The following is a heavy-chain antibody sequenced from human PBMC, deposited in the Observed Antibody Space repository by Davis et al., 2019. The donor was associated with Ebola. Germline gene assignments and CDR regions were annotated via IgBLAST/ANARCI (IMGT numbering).Heavy chain of an antibody. J-gene: IGHJ6*02. CDR1: GFTFSSYA. CDR2: IRNKNDGDVT. D-gene: IGHD2/OR15-2a*01. CDR3: TRGAPYFMDV. Sequence: PGGSLRLSCAASGFTFSSYAMHWVRQASGKGLEWVGRIRNKNDGDVTSYGASVEGRSTISRDDSKNTAYLQMNSLKTEDTAVYYCTRGAPYFMDVWGQGTTVTVSS. V-gene: IGHV3-73*01.